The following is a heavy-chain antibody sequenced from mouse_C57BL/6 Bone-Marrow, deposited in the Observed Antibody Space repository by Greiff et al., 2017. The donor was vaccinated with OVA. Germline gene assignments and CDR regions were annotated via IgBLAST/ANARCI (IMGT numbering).Heavy chain of an antibody. CDR3: ARDGTTGFAY. J-gene: IGHJ3*01. D-gene: IGHD1-1*01. V-gene: IGHV5-4*01. CDR2: ISDGGSYT. Sequence: DVKLVESGGGLVKPGGSLKLSCAASGFTFSSYAMSWVRQTPEKRLEWVATISDGGSYTYYPDNVKGRFTISRDNAKNNLYLQMSHLKSEDTAMYYCARDGTTGFAYWGQGTLVTVSA. CDR1: GFTFSSYA.